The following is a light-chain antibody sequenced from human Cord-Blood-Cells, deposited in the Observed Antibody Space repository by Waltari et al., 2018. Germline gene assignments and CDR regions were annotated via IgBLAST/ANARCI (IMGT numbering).Light chain of an antibody. J-gene: IGKJ1*01. CDR3: QQDYSYPWT. CDR2: AAS. CDR1: QGISSY. Sequence: AIRMTQSPSSFSASTGDRVTITCRASQGISSYLAWYQQKPGKAPKLLIYAASTLQSGVPSRFSGSGSATDFTLTISCLQSEDFATYYFQQDYSYPWTFGQGTKVEIK. V-gene: IGKV1-8*01.